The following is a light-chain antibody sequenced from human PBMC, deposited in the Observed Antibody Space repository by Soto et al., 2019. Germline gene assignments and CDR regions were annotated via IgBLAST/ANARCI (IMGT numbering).Light chain of an antibody. CDR1: SSDVGAYNY. J-gene: IGLJ1*01. CDR2: EVS. Sequence: QSVLTQPASVSGSPGQSITISCTGTSSDVGAYNYVSWYQQQSGKAPKLMIHEVSNRPSGVSNRFSGSKSGNTASLTISGLQAEDEADYYCSSYTTSSTVVFGTGTKVTVL. V-gene: IGLV2-14*01. CDR3: SSYTTSSTVV.